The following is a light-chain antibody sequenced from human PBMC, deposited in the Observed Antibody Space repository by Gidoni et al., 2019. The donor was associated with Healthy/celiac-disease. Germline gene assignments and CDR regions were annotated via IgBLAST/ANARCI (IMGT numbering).Light chain of an antibody. CDR1: QSVSSN. CDR3: QQYYNWPLT. J-gene: IGKJ3*01. V-gene: IGKV3-15*01. Sequence: DIVMTQSPATLSVSPGERATLSCRASQSVSSNLAWYQQKPGQAPRLLIYGASTRATGIPSRFSGSGSGTEFTLTISSLQSEDFAVYYCQQYYNWPLTFGPGTKVEIK. CDR2: GAS.